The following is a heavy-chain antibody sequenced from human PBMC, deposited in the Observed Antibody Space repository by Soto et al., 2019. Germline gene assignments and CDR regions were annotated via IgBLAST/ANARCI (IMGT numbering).Heavy chain of an antibody. CDR2: IYWDDDK. D-gene: IGHD3-9*01. Sequence: QITLKESGPTLVKPTQTLTLTCTFSGFPLSTSGVGVGWIRQPPGKALEWLALIYWDDDKRYSPSLKSSLTITKDTSKNQGVLTMTNMHPVDTATYSCAHSIRYFDWLHRSFDYWGQGTLVTVSS. CDR1: GFPLSTSGVG. V-gene: IGHV2-5*02. CDR3: AHSIRYFDWLHRSFDY. J-gene: IGHJ4*02.